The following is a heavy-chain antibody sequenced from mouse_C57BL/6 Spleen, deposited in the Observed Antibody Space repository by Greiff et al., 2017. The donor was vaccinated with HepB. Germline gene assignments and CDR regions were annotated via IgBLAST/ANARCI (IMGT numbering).Heavy chain of an antibody. D-gene: IGHD2-10*01. V-gene: IGHV1-7*01. Sequence: VQLQQSGAELAKPGASLKLSCKASGYTFTSYWMHWVKQRPGQGLEWIGYINPSSGYTKYNQKFKDKATLTADKSSSTAYMQLSSLTYEDSAVYYCARCLPGDYYAMDYWGQGTSVTVSS. CDR1: GYTFTSYW. CDR3: ARCLPGDYYAMDY. CDR2: INPSSGYT. J-gene: IGHJ4*01.